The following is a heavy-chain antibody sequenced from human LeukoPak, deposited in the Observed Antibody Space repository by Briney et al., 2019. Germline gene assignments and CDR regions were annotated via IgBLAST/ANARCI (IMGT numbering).Heavy chain of an antibody. V-gene: IGHV1-69*04. CDR3: ERGGCSSTSCRLPNWFDP. CDR2: IIPILGIA. CDR1: GGTFSSYA. D-gene: IGHD2-2*01. Sequence: ASVKVSCKASGGTFSSYAISWVRQAPGQGLEWMGRIIPILGIANYAQKFQGRVTITADKSTSTAYMELSSLRSEDTAVYYCERGGCSSTSCRLPNWFDPWGQGTLVTVSS. J-gene: IGHJ5*02.